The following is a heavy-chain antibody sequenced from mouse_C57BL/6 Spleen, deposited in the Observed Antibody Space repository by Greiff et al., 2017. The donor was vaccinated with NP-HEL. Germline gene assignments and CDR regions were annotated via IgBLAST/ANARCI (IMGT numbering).Heavy chain of an antibody. Sequence: EVQRVESGEGLVKPGGSLKLSCAASGFTFSSYAMSWVRQTPEKRLEWVAYISSGGDYIYYADTVKGRFTISRDNARNTLYLQMSRLKSEDTAMYYCTRGSSSGYAAMDYWGQGTSVTVSS. J-gene: IGHJ4*01. CDR3: TRGSSSGYAAMDY. CDR1: GFTFSSYA. D-gene: IGHD3-2*02. V-gene: IGHV5-9-1*02. CDR2: ISSGGDYI.